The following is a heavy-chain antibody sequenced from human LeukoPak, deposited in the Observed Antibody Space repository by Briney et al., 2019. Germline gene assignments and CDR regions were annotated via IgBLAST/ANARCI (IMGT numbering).Heavy chain of an antibody. V-gene: IGHV3-21*01. Sequence: GGSLRLSCAASGFTFSSYSMNWVRQAPGKGLEWVSSISSSSSYIYYADSVKGRFTISRDNAKNSLYLQMNSLRAEDTAVYYCARDGVVDFWISYGTYNYYYYMDVWGKGTTVTVSS. CDR2: ISSSSSYI. J-gene: IGHJ6*03. CDR3: ARDGVVDFWISYGTYNYYYYMDV. CDR1: GFTFSSYS. D-gene: IGHD3-3*01.